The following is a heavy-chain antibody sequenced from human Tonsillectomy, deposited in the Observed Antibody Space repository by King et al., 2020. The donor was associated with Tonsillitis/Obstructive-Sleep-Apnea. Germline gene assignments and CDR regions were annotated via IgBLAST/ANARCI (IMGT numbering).Heavy chain of an antibody. CDR3: AKDPYYDFWSGDVGWFDP. CDR2: ISWNSGSI. D-gene: IGHD3-3*01. CDR1: GFTFDDYA. Sequence: EVQLVESGGGLVQPGRSLRLSCAASGFTFDDYAMHWVRQVPGKGLEWVSGISWNSGSIDYADSVKGRFTISRDNTKNSLYLQMNSLRAEDTALYYCAKDPYYDFWSGDVGWFDPWGQGTLVTVSS. J-gene: IGHJ5*02. V-gene: IGHV3-9*01.